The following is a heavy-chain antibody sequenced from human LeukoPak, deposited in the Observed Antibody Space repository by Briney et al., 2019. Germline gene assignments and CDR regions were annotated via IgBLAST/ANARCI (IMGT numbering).Heavy chain of an antibody. Sequence: SVKVSCKASGGTFSSYAISWVRQAPGQGLEWMGGIIPIFGTANYAQKFQGRVTITADESTSTAYMELSSLRSEDTAVYYCARDGTTELALYYFDYWGQGTLVTVSS. CDR1: GGTFSSYA. J-gene: IGHJ4*02. V-gene: IGHV1-69*13. CDR3: ARDGTTELALYYFDY. D-gene: IGHD4-17*01. CDR2: IIPIFGTA.